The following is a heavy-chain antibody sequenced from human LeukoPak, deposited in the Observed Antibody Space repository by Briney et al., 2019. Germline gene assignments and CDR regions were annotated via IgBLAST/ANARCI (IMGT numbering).Heavy chain of an antibody. D-gene: IGHD5-24*01. V-gene: IGHV4-30-4*08. CDR3: GRELRREGYNSCDY. CDR2: IYYSGSI. CDR1: GGSISSGDYY. J-gene: IGHJ4*02. Sequence: TSETLSLTCTLSGGSISSGDYYWSWIRQPPGKGLEWIGYIYYSGSICYNPSLKSRVTISVDTSTNQFSLKLSSVTAAATVAHYCGRELRREGYNSCDYGGERPRVRVPS.